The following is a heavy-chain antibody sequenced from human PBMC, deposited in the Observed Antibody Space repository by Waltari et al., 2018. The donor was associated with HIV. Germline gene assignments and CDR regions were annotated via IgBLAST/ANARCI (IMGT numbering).Heavy chain of an antibody. Sequence: QVQLVQSGAEVKKPGAPVKVPGKVSGYRPTEASIHWVRQAPGKGFEWMGGFDPEEDETIYAQKFQGRVTMTEDTSSGTAYMELSSLRSEDTALYYCAVAVGTPYDFWGKGTQVIVSS. CDR3: AVAVGTPYDF. CDR2: FDPEEDET. J-gene: IGHJ4*02. V-gene: IGHV1-24*01. D-gene: IGHD3-16*01. CDR1: GYRPTEAS.